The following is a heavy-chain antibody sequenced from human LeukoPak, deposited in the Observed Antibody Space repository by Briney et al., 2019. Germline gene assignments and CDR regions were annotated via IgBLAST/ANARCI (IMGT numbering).Heavy chain of an antibody. V-gene: IGHV3-74*01. CDR1: GFTFSSYW. Sequence: GGSLRLSCAASGFTFSSYWMHWVRQVPGKGLVWISRINSDGSSTSYADSVKGRFTISRDNAKNTLYVQMNSLRVEDTAVYYCSTGSGHAFDIWGRGTMVTVSS. CDR3: STGSGHAFDI. CDR2: INSDGSST. D-gene: IGHD3-10*01. J-gene: IGHJ3*02.